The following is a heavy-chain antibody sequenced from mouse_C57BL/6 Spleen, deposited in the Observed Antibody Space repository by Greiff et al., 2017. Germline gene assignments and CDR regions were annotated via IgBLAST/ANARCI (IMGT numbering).Heavy chain of an antibody. V-gene: IGHV1-76*01. CDR3: AIYYYGSSDGY. CDR1: GYTFTDYY. CDR2: IYPGSGNT. D-gene: IGHD1-1*01. Sequence: QVQLKESGAELVRPGASVKLSCKASGYTFTDYYINWVKQRPGQGLEWIARIYPGSGNTYYNEKFKGKATLTAEKSSSTAYMQLSSLTSEDAAVYFCAIYYYGSSDGYWGQGTTLTVSS. J-gene: IGHJ2*01.